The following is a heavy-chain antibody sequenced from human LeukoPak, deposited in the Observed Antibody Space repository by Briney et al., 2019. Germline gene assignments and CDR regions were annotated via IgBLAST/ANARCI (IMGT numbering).Heavy chain of an antibody. Sequence: GGSLRLSCAASGFTFSSYSMNWVRQAPGKGLVWVSRINTDGSSTSYADSVKGRFTISRDNAKNTLYLQMNSLRAEDTAVYYCARFGGNYYYYYYMDVWGKGTTVTVSS. CDR2: INTDGSST. V-gene: IGHV3-74*01. D-gene: IGHD3-10*01. CDR1: GFTFSSYS. CDR3: ARFGGNYYYYYYMDV. J-gene: IGHJ6*03.